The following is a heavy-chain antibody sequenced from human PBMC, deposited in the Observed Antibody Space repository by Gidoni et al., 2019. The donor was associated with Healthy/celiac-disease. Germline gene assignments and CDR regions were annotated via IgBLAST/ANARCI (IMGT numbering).Heavy chain of an antibody. CDR2: IDWDDDK. D-gene: IGHD3-22*01. Sequence: QVTLRESGPALVTPTQTLTLTCTFSGFSLSHSGMCVSWIRQPPGKALEWLALIDWDDDKYYSTSLKTRLTISKDTSKNQVVLTMTNMDPVDTATYYCARSLYYYDSSGYWIDYWGQGTLVTVSS. J-gene: IGHJ4*02. V-gene: IGHV2-70*01. CDR3: ARSLYYYDSSGYWIDY. CDR1: GFSLSHSGMC.